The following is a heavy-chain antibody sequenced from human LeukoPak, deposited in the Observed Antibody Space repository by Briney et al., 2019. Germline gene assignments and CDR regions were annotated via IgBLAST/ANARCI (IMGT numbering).Heavy chain of an antibody. V-gene: IGHV3-30*18. D-gene: IGHD2-21*02. Sequence: QTGGSLRLSCAASGFTFSNYGMHWARQAPGKGLEWVALISYDGSNKYYADSVEGRFTISRDNSKNTLYLEMNSLRTEDTAVYYCAKGFWSHIVVVTAFDYWGQGTLVTVPS. J-gene: IGHJ4*02. CDR1: GFTFSNYG. CDR3: AKGFWSHIVVVTAFDY. CDR2: ISYDGSNK.